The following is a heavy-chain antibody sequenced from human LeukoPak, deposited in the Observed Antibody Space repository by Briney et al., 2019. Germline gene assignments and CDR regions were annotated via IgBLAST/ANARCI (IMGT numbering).Heavy chain of an antibody. CDR3: ARIPDSSGYYSDY. Sequence: GGSLRLSCAASGFTFSSYSMNWVRQAPGKGLEWVSSISSSSSYIYYADSVKGRFTISRDNAKNSLYLQMNSLRAEDTAVYYCARIPDSSGYYSDYWGQGTLSPSPQ. V-gene: IGHV3-21*01. J-gene: IGHJ4*02. CDR1: GFTFSSYS. D-gene: IGHD3-22*01. CDR2: ISSSSSYI.